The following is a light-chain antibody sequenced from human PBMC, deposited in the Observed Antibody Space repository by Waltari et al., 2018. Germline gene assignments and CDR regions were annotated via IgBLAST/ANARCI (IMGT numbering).Light chain of an antibody. J-gene: IGLJ2*01. V-gene: IGLV2-14*01. CDR1: SSDVGGYNY. CDR3: TSFTSSSTIL. CDR2: DVN. Sequence: QSALTQPASVSGSPGQSITISCTGSSSDVGGYNYVSWYQQHPGKAPRLMISDVNKRPSWVSNRFSGSKSDNTASLTISGLQAEDEAHYYCTSFTSSSTILFGGGTKLTVL.